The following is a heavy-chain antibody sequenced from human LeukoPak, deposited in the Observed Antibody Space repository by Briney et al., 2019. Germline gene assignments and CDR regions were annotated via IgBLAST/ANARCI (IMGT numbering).Heavy chain of an antibody. CDR1: GFTFDDYG. Sequence: PGGSLRLSCAASGFTFDDYGMNWVRQAPGRGLEWASGINWNGGSAGYADSVKGRFTISRDNAKNSLYLQMNSLRAEDTALYYCARNYGAGSYYCEDYWGQGTLVTVSS. CDR2: INWNGGSA. V-gene: IGHV3-20*04. J-gene: IGHJ4*02. D-gene: IGHD3-10*01. CDR3: ARNYGAGSYYCEDY.